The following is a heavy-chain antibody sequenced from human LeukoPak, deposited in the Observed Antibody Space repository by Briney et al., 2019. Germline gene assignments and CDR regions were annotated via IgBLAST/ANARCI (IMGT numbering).Heavy chain of an antibody. V-gene: IGHV4-59*08. J-gene: IGHJ3*02. CDR1: GGSITSYY. Sequence: SETLSLTCTVSGGSITSYYWSWIRQPPGRGLEWIGYIYYSGSTNYNPSLKSRVTVSVDTSKSQFSLRLTSVTAADAAVYYCARLGDYYDSSGYFDAFDIWGQGTMVTVFS. D-gene: IGHD3-22*01. CDR2: IYYSGST. CDR3: ARLGDYYDSSGYFDAFDI.